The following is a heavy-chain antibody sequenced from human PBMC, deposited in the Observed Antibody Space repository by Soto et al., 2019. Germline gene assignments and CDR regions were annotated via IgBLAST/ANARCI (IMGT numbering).Heavy chain of an antibody. CDR1: GVSINTNNYY. V-gene: IGHV4-39*01. Sequence: SETLSLTCTVSGVSINTNNYYWGWVRQPPGKGLEWIGNIFYSGSTFYNPSLRSRLTISVDTSKNQFSLRLNSVTAADAAVCHCPGFVVPASPNTGFDYWGQGTLVTVSS. J-gene: IGHJ4*02. CDR2: IFYSGST. CDR3: PGFVVPASPNTGFDY. D-gene: IGHD2-15*01.